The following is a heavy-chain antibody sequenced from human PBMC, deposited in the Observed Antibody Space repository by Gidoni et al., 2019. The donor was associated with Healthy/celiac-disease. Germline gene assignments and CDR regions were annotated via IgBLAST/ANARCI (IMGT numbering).Heavy chain of an antibody. V-gene: IGHV4-34*01. CDR3: ARGRIVVVPAAKISAGWYFDL. CDR2: INHSGST. CDR1: GGSFSGYY. J-gene: IGHJ2*01. D-gene: IGHD2-2*01. Sequence: QVQLQQWGAGLLKPSETLSLTCAVYGGSFSGYYWTWIRQPPGKGLEWIGEINHSGSTNYNPSLKSRVTISVDTSKNQFSLKLSSVTAADTAVYYCARGRIVVVPAAKISAGWYFDLWGRGTLVTVSS.